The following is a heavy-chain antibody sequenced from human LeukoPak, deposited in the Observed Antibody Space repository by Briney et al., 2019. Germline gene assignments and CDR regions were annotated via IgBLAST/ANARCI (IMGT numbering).Heavy chain of an antibody. D-gene: IGHD6-13*01. CDR2: TYYRSKWYN. J-gene: IGHJ5*02. V-gene: IGHV6-1*01. CDR1: GDSVSSNSAA. CDR3: ATGARGSWYGNWFDP. Sequence: SQTLSLTCAISGDSVSSNSAAWNWIRQSPSRGLEWLGRTYYRSKWYNDYTVSVKSRITINPDTSKNQFSLQLNSVTPEDTAVYYCATGARGSWYGNWFDPWGQGTLVTVSS.